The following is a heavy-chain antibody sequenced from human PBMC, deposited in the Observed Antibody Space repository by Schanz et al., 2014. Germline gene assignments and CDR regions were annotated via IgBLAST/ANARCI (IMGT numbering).Heavy chain of an antibody. CDR1: GYTFTSYD. V-gene: IGHV1-8*01. CDR2: MNSKTGNT. CDR3: TKGRTFGR. J-gene: IGHJ4*02. Sequence: QVQLVQSGGEVKKPGASVKVSCKASGYTFTSYDINWVRQATGQGLEWMGWMNSKTGNTGYAQRFQGRVTMTRNTSITTAYLELSSLRSGDTAVYYCTKGRTFGRWGQGTLVTVSP. D-gene: IGHD3-16*01.